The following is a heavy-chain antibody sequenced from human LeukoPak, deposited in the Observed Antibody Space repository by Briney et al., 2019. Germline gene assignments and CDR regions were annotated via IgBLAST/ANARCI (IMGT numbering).Heavy chain of an antibody. V-gene: IGHV5-51*01. D-gene: IGHD6-19*01. J-gene: IGHJ4*02. CDR1: GYSFTTYW. CDR2: IYPADSDT. Sequence: GESLKISCKGSGYSFTTYWIAWVRQMPGKSLEWMGIIYPADSDTRYSPSFQGQVTISADKSISTAYLQWSSLKASDTAMYYCARLDEGGSGWFRVHFDYWGQGTVVTVSS. CDR3: ARLDEGGSGWFRVHFDY.